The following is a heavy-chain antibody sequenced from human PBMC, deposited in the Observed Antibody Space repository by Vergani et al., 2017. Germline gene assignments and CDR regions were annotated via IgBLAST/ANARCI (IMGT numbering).Heavy chain of an antibody. CDR2: INDNSAII. V-gene: IGHV3-9*01. Sequence: EVQLVESVGVLVQPGRSLRLSCAAPGFNFDNYAMHWVRQAPGKGLEWVSGINDNSAIIIYADSVRGRFTISRDNAKKSLYLQMNSLKTDDTSLYYCTARRTGRDPFDVWGRGTLVTVSS. J-gene: IGHJ3*01. CDR3: TARRTGRDPFDV. D-gene: IGHD1-14*01. CDR1: GFNFDNYA.